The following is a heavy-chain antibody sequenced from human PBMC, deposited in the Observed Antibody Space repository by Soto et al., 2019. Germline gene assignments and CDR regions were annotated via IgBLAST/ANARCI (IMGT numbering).Heavy chain of an antibody. D-gene: IGHD2-15*01. CDR3: ARGQGVVVVAAHPDNYYYYGMHV. V-gene: IGHV1-69*13. Sequence: SVKVCCKASGGTLSSYAISWVRQAPGQGLEWMGGIIPIFGTANYAQKFQGRVTITADESTSTAYMELSSLRSEDTAVYYCARGQGVVVVAAHPDNYYYYGMHVWGQGTTVTVS. CDR2: IIPIFGTA. CDR1: GGTLSSYA. J-gene: IGHJ6*02.